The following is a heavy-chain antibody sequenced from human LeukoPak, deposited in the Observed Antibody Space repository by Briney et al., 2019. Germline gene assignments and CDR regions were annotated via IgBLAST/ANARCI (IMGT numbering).Heavy chain of an antibody. CDR1: GYSFTSYW. CDR2: IYSGDSDT. Sequence: GESLKISCKGFGYSFTSYWIVWVRQMPGKGLEWMGIIYSGDSDTRYSPSFQGQVTISADKSISTAYLQWSSLKASDSAMYYCARQGSLYCSGGSCYSNWYFDLWGRGTLVTVSS. J-gene: IGHJ2*01. CDR3: ARQGSLYCSGGSCYSNWYFDL. V-gene: IGHV5-51*01. D-gene: IGHD2-15*01.